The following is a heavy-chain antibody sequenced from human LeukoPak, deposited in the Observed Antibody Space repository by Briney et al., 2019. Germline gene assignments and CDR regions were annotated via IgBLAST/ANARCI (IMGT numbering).Heavy chain of an antibody. CDR2: ISSSGLYM. CDR3: TRDQRCGYFDS. Sequence: KPGGSLRLSCAASGFTFNVYNMNWVRQAPGKGLEWVSSISSSGLYMYYADSLKGRFTISRDSANDSLYLQMNSLRAEDTAVYYCTRDQRCGYFDSWGQGTLVSVSS. D-gene: IGHD4/OR15-4a*01. J-gene: IGHJ4*02. V-gene: IGHV3-21*01. CDR1: GFTFNVYN.